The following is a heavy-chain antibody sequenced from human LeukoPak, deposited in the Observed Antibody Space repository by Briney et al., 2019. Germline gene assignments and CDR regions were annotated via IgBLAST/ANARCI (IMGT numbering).Heavy chain of an antibody. CDR2: FDPEDGET. Sequence: ASVKVSCKVSGYTLTELSMHWVRQAPGKGLEWMGGFDPEDGETIYAQKFRGRVTMTEDTSTDTAYMELSSLRSEDTAVYYCATDILTGYSNDYWGQGTLVTVSS. V-gene: IGHV1-24*01. CDR3: ATDILTGYSNDY. D-gene: IGHD3-9*01. J-gene: IGHJ4*02. CDR1: GYTLTELS.